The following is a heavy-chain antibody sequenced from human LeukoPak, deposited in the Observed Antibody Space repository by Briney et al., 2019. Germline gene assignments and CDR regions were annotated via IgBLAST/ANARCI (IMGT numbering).Heavy chain of an antibody. CDR3: ARALTIFGVVIMINYYYGMDV. CDR1: GGSFSGYY. J-gene: IGHJ6*02. V-gene: IGHV4-34*01. CDR2: INHSGST. D-gene: IGHD3-3*01. Sequence: SETLSLTCAVYGGSFSGYYWSWIRQPPGKGLEWIGEINHSGSTNYNPSLKSRVTISVDTSKNQFSLKLSSVTAADTAVYYCARALTIFGVVIMINYYYGMDVWGQGTTVTVSS.